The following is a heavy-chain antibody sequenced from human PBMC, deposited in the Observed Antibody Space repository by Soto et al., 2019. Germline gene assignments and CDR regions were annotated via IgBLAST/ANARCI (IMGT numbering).Heavy chain of an antibody. Sequence: GGSLRLSCAASGFTFSSYSMNWVRQAPGKGLEWVSYISSSSSTIYYADSVKGRFTISRDNAKNSLYLQMNSLRAEDTAVYFCAKDCRRWDVPADYWGQGALVTVSS. CDR1: GFTFSSYS. V-gene: IGHV3-48*01. CDR3: AKDCRRWDVPADY. J-gene: IGHJ4*02. D-gene: IGHD1-26*01. CDR2: ISSSSSTI.